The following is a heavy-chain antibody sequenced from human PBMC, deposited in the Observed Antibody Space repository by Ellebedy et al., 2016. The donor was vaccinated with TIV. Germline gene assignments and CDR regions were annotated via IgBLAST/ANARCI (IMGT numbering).Heavy chain of an antibody. J-gene: IGHJ4*02. CDR2: IREDGSQE. V-gene: IGHV3-7*01. D-gene: IGHD3-22*01. Sequence: GGSLRLXXAASGFRFSTYWMSWVRQAPGKGLEWVAKIREDGSQERYLDSVKGRFTISRDNAKNSLYLQMNSLRAEDTAVYYCASELDSSRYSPFGYWGQGTLVSVSS. CDR1: GFRFSTYW. CDR3: ASELDSSRYSPFGY.